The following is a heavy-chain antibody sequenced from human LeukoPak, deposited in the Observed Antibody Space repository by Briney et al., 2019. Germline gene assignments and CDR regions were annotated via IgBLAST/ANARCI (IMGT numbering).Heavy chain of an antibody. Sequence: RASETLSLTCTVSGGSISSYYWNWIRQPPGKGLEWIGYIHYSGSTNYNPSLKSRVTISLDTSKNQFSLKLSSVIAADTAVYYCARVKPDYGDFKVDYWGQGTLVTVSS. D-gene: IGHD4-17*01. CDR1: GGSISSYY. J-gene: IGHJ4*02. CDR3: ARVKPDYGDFKVDY. V-gene: IGHV4-59*01. CDR2: IHYSGST.